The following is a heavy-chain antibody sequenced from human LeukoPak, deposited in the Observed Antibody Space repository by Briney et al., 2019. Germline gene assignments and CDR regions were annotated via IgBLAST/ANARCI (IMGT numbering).Heavy chain of an antibody. CDR3: ASSSHYYDILTGYLRGSAFDI. CDR2: IIPIFGTA. Sequence: SVKVSCKASGGTFSSYAISWVRQAPGQGLEWMGGIIPIFGTANYAQKFQGRVTITADESTSTAYMELSSLRSEDTAVYYCASSSHYYDILTGYLRGSAFDIWGQGTMVTVSS. J-gene: IGHJ3*02. V-gene: IGHV1-69*13. CDR1: GGTFSSYA. D-gene: IGHD3-9*01.